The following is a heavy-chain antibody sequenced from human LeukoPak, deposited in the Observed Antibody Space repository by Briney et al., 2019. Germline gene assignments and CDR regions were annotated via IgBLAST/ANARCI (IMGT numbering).Heavy chain of an antibody. CDR1: GFSFSTLW. V-gene: IGHV3-7*01. Sequence: PGGSLRLSCAASGFSFSTLWMSWVRQAPGKGLEWVANINEGGSADYYADSVRGRFTIARDNAKNSLHLQMNSLRAEDTAVYYGARDWEHSRDYWGQGTLVTVSS. D-gene: IGHD3-22*01. J-gene: IGHJ4*02. CDR2: INEGGSAD. CDR3: ARDWEHSRDY.